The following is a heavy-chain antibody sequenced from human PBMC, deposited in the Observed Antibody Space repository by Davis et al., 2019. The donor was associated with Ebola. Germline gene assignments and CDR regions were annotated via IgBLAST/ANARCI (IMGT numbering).Heavy chain of an antibody. V-gene: IGHV1-2*06. CDR1: GYTLNGYY. J-gene: IGHJ4*02. Sequence: ASVKVSCKASGYTLNGYYINWVRQAPGQGLEWMGRVNLNTGGTNYAQKFQGRVTMTRDTSINTAYMELSRLRSDDTAVYYCARAPRDYYGSGSDYKNYFDSWGQGTLVTVSS. CDR3: ARAPRDYYGSGSDYKNYFDS. D-gene: IGHD3-10*01. CDR2: VNLNTGGT.